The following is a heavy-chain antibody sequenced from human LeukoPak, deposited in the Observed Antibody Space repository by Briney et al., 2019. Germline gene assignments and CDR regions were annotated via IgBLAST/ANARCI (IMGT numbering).Heavy chain of an antibody. CDR1: GFTFRTYG. CDR2: ISFDGSNQ. CDR3: AKDLGGSYYRGGQHYYFDY. D-gene: IGHD3-10*01. J-gene: IGHJ4*02. Sequence: HSGGSLRLSCAASGFTFRTYGMHWVRQAPGKGLEWVALISFDGSNQYYGDSVKGRFTISRDNSKNTVDLQMNSLRAEDTAVYHCAKDLGGSYYRGGQHYYFDYWGQGTLVTASS. V-gene: IGHV3-30*18.